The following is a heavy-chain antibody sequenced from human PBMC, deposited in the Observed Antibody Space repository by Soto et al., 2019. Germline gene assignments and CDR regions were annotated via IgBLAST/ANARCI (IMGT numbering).Heavy chain of an antibody. V-gene: IGHV3-30*04. CDR3: ARARTLSGSYFDY. Sequence: GSLRLSCAASGFTFSSYAMHWVRQAPGKGLEWVAVISYDGSNKYYADSVKGRFTISRDNSKNTLYLQMNSLRAEDTAVYYCARARTLSGSYFDYWGQGTLVTVSS. CDR1: GFTFSSYA. D-gene: IGHD1-26*01. J-gene: IGHJ4*02. CDR2: ISYDGSNK.